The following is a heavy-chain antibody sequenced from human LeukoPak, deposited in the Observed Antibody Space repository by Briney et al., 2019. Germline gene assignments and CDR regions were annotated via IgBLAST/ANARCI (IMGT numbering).Heavy chain of an antibody. Sequence: GGSLRLSCEASGFTFSSYTMSWVRQAPGKGLRWVSAVSGSGSITSHSDSVRGRFTISRDNSKSALYLQMNSLRAEDTAVYYCANLGLDSLDVWGQGTTVTVSS. D-gene: IGHD3/OR15-3a*01. CDR1: GFTFSSYT. CDR2: VSGSGSIT. CDR3: ANLGLDSLDV. J-gene: IGHJ6*02. V-gene: IGHV3-23*01.